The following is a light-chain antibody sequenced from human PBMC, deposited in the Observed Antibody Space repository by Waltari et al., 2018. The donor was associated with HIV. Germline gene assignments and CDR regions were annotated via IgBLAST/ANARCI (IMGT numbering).Light chain of an antibody. Sequence: QSVLAQPPSVSGAPGQRVTISCTGTSSDVGGYNYVSWYQHHPGKAPKLMISEVSNRPSGVSNRFSGSKSGNTASLTISGLQAEDEADYYCSSYSSSITLYVVFGGGTKLTVL. CDR1: SSDVGGYNY. V-gene: IGLV2-14*01. CDR2: EVS. J-gene: IGLJ2*01. CDR3: SSYSSSITLYVV.